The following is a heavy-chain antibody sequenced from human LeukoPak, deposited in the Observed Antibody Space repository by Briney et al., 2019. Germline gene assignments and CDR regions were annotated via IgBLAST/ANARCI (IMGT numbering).Heavy chain of an antibody. Sequence: GGSLRLSCAASGFTFSSYEMNWVRQAPGKGLEWVAVIHNDGTQGQYADSVKGRFTISKDNSQNTLYLQMNNLRDDDTAVYYCAKEGDEFRGYLDVWGKGTTVTVSS. CDR3: AKEGDEFRGYLDV. CDR2: IHNDGTQG. CDR1: GFTFSSYE. D-gene: IGHD3-16*01. J-gene: IGHJ6*03. V-gene: IGHV3-30*02.